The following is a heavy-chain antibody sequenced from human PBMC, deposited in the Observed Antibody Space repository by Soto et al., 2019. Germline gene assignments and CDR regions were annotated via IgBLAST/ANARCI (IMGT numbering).Heavy chain of an antibody. CDR2: IYYSGST. CDR3: ARENNSGYEN. J-gene: IGHJ4*02. Sequence: SETLSLTCTVSGGSISSSSYYWSWIRQHPGKGLEWIGYIYYSGSTYYNPSLKSRVTISVDTSKNQFSLKLSSVTAADPAVYYCARENNSGYENWGQGTLVTVSS. CDR1: GGSISSSSYY. V-gene: IGHV4-31*03. D-gene: IGHD5-12*01.